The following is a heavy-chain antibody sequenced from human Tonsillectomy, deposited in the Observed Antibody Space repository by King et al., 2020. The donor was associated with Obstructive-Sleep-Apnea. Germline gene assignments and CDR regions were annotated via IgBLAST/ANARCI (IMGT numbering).Heavy chain of an antibody. D-gene: IGHD3-10*01. CDR1: GFTFRDYG. CDR3: SRDGSYGAGSLTNWFDP. CDR2: FRSKPYGETT. V-gene: IGHV3-49*04. J-gene: IGHJ5*02. Sequence: VQLVESGGGLVQPGRALRLSCIGSGFTFRDYGISWVRQAPGEGLGWVGFFRSKPYGETTDHAPSVKGRFVIYRDDSKSIDYLQTDSLKTEDTALYFCSRDGSYGAGSLTNWFDPWGKGTLVTVS.